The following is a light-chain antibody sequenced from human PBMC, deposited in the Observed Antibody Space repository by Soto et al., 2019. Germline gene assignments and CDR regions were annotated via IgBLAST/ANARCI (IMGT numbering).Light chain of an antibody. CDR1: QSVSSSY. CDR3: PQFGTSPYT. J-gene: IGKJ2*01. Sequence: EIVLTQSPGTLSLSPGERATLSCRASQSVSSSYLAWYQQKPGQAPRLLIYGASSRATGIPDRFSGSGSWTDFPLTISRLAPEDFAVYYCPQFGTSPYTFGQGTRLEIK. V-gene: IGKV3-20*01. CDR2: GAS.